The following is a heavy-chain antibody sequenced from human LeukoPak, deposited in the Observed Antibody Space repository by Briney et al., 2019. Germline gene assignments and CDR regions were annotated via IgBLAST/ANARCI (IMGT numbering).Heavy chain of an antibody. CDR3: AKGSRSSTSCYSY. J-gene: IGHJ4*02. D-gene: IGHD2-2*01. CDR1: GFTFSSYA. V-gene: IGHV3-23*01. CDR2: ISGSGGST. Sequence: GGSPRLSCAASGFTFSSYAMSWVRQAPGKGLEWVSAISGSGGSTYYADSVKGRFTISRDNSKNTLYLQMNSLRAEDTAVYYCAKGSRSSTSCYSYWGQGTLVTVSS.